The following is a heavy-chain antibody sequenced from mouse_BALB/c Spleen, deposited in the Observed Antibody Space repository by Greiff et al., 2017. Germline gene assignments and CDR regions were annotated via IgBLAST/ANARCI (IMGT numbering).Heavy chain of an antibody. Sequence: QGQLQQPGAELVRPGASVKLSCKASGYTFTSYWINWVKQRPGQGLEWIGNIYPSDSYTNYNQKFKDKATLTVDKSSSTAYMQLSSPTSEDSAVYYCTRRRRGDSYYAMDYWGQGTSVTVSS. CDR1: GYTFTSYW. CDR2: IYPSDSYT. J-gene: IGHJ4*01. CDR3: TRRRRGDSYYAMDY. V-gene: IGHV1-69*02.